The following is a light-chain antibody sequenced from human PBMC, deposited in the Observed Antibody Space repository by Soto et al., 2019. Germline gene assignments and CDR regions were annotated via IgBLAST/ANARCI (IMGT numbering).Light chain of an antibody. V-gene: IGKV2-30*01. J-gene: IGKJ1*01. CDR1: QSLVYSDGNTY. CDR3: MQGTPWPPT. CDR2: KVS. Sequence: DVVMTQSPLSLPVTLGQPASISCRSSQSLVYSDGNTYLNWFQQRPGQSPRRLIYKVSNRDSGVPDRLSGRGSGTDFTLKISRVEAEDVGVYYCMQGTPWPPTFGQGTKV.